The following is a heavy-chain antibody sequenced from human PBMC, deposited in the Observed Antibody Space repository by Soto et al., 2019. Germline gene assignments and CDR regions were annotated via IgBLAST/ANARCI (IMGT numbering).Heavy chain of an antibody. CDR3: ARDKITGLFDY. CDR2: INHSGST. V-gene: IGHV4-34*01. J-gene: IGHJ4*02. D-gene: IGHD2-8*02. CDR1: GGSFSGYY. Sequence: SETLSLTCAVFGGSFSGYYWTRIRQPPGTGLEWIGEINHSGSTNYNPSLKSRVTISVDTSKNQFSLKLTSVTAADTAVYYCARDKITGLFDYWGPGTLVTVS.